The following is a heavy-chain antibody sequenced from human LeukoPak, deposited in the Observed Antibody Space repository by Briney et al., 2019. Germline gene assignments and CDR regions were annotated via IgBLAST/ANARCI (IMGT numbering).Heavy chain of an antibody. D-gene: IGHD1-26*01. Sequence: SETLSLTCAVYGGSFSGYYWSWIRQPPGKGLEWIGEINHSGSTNYNPSLKSRVTISVDTSKNQFSLKLSSVTAADTAVYYCARGRGRFDPWGQGTLVTVSS. CDR1: GGSFSGYY. CDR3: ARGRGRFDP. J-gene: IGHJ5*02. V-gene: IGHV4-34*01. CDR2: INHSGST.